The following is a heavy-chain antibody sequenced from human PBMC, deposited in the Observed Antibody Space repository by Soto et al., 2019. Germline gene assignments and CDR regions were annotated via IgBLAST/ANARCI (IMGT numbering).Heavy chain of an antibody. D-gene: IGHD6-6*01. V-gene: IGHV4-39*01. Sequence: QLQLQESGPGLVKPSETLSLTCTVSGGSISSSSYYWGWIRQPPGKGLEWIGSIYYSGSTYYNPSLKSRDTISVDTSKNQFSLKLSSVTAADTAVYYCARSEYSSSSPDYWGQGTLVTVSS. CDR1: GGSISSSSYY. CDR3: ARSEYSSSSPDY. J-gene: IGHJ4*02. CDR2: IYYSGST.